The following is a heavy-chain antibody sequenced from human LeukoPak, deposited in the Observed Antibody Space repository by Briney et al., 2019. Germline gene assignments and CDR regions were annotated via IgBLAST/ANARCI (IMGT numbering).Heavy chain of an antibody. D-gene: IGHD3-9*01. Sequence: GESLSISCKGSGYSFTSYWISWVRQMPGKGLEWMGRIDPSDSYTNYSPSFQGHVTISADKSISTAYLQWSSLKASDTAMYYCARQGPTYYDILTGSKSWGQGTLVTVSS. CDR2: IDPSDSYT. CDR1: GYSFTSYW. CDR3: ARQGPTYYDILTGSKS. V-gene: IGHV5-10-1*01. J-gene: IGHJ4*02.